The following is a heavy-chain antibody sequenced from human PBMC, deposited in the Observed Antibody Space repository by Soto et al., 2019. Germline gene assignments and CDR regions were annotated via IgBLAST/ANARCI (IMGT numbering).Heavy chain of an antibody. D-gene: IGHD2-2*01. CDR3: ARGSPYCSSTSCYKHNWFDP. CDR1: GYSFTSYW. V-gene: IGHV5-51*01. Sequence: GESLKISCXGSGYSFTSYWIGWVRQMPGKGLEWMGIIYPGDSDTRYSPSFQGQVTISADKSISTAYLQWSSLKASDTAMYYCARGSPYCSSTSCYKHNWFDPWGQGTLVTVSS. CDR2: IYPGDSDT. J-gene: IGHJ5*02.